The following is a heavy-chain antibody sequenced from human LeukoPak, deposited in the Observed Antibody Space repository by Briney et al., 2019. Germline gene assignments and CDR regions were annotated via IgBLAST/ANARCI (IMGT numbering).Heavy chain of an antibody. CDR3: ARAFAYYRGRNWFDP. Sequence: ASVKVSCKASGYTSTSYDINWVRQATGQGLEWMGWMNPNSGKTGYVQKFQGRVTMTWNTSISTAYMELSSLRSEDTAVYYCARAFAYYRGRNWFDPWGQGTLVTVSS. D-gene: IGHD3-10*01. CDR1: GYTSTSYD. V-gene: IGHV1-8*01. J-gene: IGHJ5*02. CDR2: MNPNSGKT.